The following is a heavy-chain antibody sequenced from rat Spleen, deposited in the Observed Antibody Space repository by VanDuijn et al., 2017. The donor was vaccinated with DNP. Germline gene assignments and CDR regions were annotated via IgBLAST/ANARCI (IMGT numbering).Heavy chain of an antibody. CDR2: IWNTGGT. D-gene: IGHD1-3*01. Sequence: QVQLKESGPGLVQPSQTLSLTCTVAGFSLTGYNVHWVRQPPGKGLEWMGIIWNTGGTRYNSALKSRLTIIKDTSKRQVFLKMNRLQTEDTATYYRDSTLVNYGSYGYYAMDAWGQGTSVTVSS. CDR1: GFSLTGYN. CDR3: DSTLVNYGSYGYYAMDA. J-gene: IGHJ4*01. V-gene: IGHV2-41*01.